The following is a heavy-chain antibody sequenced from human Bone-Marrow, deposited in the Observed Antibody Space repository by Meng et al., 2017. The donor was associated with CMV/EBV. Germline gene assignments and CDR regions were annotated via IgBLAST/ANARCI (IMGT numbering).Heavy chain of an antibody. D-gene: IGHD2-2*02. CDR1: GYTFTSYD. J-gene: IGHJ6*02. Sequence: ASVKVSCKASGYTFTSYDINWVRQATGQGLEWMGWMNPNSGNTGYAQKFQGRVTMTRNTSISTAYMELSSLRSEDTAVYYCARDRTGDCSSTTCYNYYYYGMDVWGQGTTVTVFS. CDR3: ARDRTGDCSSTTCYNYYYYGMDV. V-gene: IGHV1-8*01. CDR2: MNPNSGNT.